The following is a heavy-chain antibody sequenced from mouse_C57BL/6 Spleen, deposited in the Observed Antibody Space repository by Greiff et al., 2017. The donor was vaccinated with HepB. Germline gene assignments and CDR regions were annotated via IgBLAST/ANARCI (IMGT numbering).Heavy chain of an antibody. Sequence: EVQLQQSGPELVKPGASVKMSCKASGYTFTDYNMHWVKQSHGKSLEWIGYINPNNGGTSYNQKFKGKATLTVNKSSSTAYMELRSLTSEDSAVYYCARCYDGYYNFDYWGQGTTLTVSS. V-gene: IGHV1-22*01. D-gene: IGHD2-3*01. CDR3: ARCYDGYYNFDY. CDR1: GYTFTDYN. CDR2: INPNNGGT. J-gene: IGHJ2*01.